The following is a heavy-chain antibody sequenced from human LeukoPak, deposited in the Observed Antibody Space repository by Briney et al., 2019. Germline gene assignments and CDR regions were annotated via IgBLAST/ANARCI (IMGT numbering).Heavy chain of an antibody. Sequence: ASVKVSCKASGYTFTGYYMHWVRQAPGQGLEWMGWINPNSGGTNCAQKFQGRVTMTRDTSISTAYMELSRLRSDDTAVYYCASSPIYGSGSYVDWGQGTLVTVSS. CDR3: ASSPIYGSGSYVD. CDR2: INPNSGGT. D-gene: IGHD3-10*01. CDR1: GYTFTGYY. V-gene: IGHV1-2*02. J-gene: IGHJ4*02.